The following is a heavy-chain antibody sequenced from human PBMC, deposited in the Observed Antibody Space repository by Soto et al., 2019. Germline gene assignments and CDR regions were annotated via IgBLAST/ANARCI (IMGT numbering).Heavy chain of an antibody. D-gene: IGHD1-1*01. CDR1: GFSFSSYG. Sequence: PGGSLRLSCAASGFSFSSYGMEWVRLAPGKGLEWVAATTYDGGIKHYVDSVKGRFTISRDNSKNTLYLQMNSLRVEDTATYYCAGALENPYFYYGLNVWGPRTTVTVSS. J-gene: IGHJ6*02. V-gene: IGHV3-30*03. CDR3: AGALENPYFYYGLNV. CDR2: TTYDGGIK.